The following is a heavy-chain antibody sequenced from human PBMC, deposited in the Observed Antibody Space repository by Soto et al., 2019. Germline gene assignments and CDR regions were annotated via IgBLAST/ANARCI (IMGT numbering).Heavy chain of an antibody. CDR3: ARVRGPTYCSGGSCYYYYYGMDV. J-gene: IGHJ6*02. CDR1: GGSISSYY. D-gene: IGHD2-15*01. V-gene: IGHV4-4*07. Sequence: SETLSLTCTVSGGSISSYYWGWIRQPAGKGLEWIGRIYTSGSTNYNPSLKSRVTMSVDTSKNQFSLKLSSVTAADTAVYYCARVRGPTYCSGGSCYYYYYGMDVWGQGTTVTVSS. CDR2: IYTSGST.